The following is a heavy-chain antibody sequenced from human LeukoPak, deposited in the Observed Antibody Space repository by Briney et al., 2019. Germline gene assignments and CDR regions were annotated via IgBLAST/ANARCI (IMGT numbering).Heavy chain of an antibody. J-gene: IGHJ6*02. CDR2: ISGSGGST. CDR3: ARDQRDYYYGMDV. V-gene: IGHV3-23*01. Sequence: GGSLRLSCAASGFTFSSYAMSWVRQAPGKGLEWVSAISGSGGSTYYADSVKGRFTISRDNAKNSLYLQMNSLRAEDTAVYYCARDQRDYYYGMDVWGQGTTVTVSS. CDR1: GFTFSSYA.